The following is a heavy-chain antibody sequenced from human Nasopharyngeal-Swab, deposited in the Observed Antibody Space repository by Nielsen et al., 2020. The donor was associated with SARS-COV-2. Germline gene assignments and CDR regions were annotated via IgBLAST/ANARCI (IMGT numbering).Heavy chain of an antibody. CDR1: GFTFSSYG. D-gene: IGHD3-16*01. CDR3: AKIGGDSTELRAFDI. CDR2: ISYDGSNK. Sequence: GGSLRLSCAASGFTFSSYGMHWVRQAPGKGLEWVAVISYDGSNKYYADSVKGRFTISRDNSKNTLYLQMYSLRAEDTAVYYCAKIGGDSTELRAFDIWGQGTMVTVSS. J-gene: IGHJ3*02. V-gene: IGHV3-30*18.